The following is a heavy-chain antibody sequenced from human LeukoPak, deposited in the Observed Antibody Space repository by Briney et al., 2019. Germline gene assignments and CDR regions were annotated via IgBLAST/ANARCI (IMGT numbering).Heavy chain of an antibody. J-gene: IGHJ4*02. CDR3: ASRRPGYSYGWYYFDY. CDR2: IYHSGST. D-gene: IGHD5-18*01. CDR1: GYSISSGYY. V-gene: IGHV4-38-2*01. Sequence: SETVSLTCAVSGYSISSGYYWGWIRQPPGKGLEWIGSIYHSGSTYYNPSLKSRVTISVDTSKNQFSLKLSSVTAADTAVYYCASRRPGYSYGWYYFDYWGQGTLVTVSS.